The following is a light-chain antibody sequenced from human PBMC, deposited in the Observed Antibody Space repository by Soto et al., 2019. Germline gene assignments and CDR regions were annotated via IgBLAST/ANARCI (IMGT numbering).Light chain of an antibody. CDR2: GAS. V-gene: IGKV4-1*01. CDR3: QQYYGTLPT. J-gene: IGKJ1*01. Sequence: IVMTQSPDSLAVSLGERATINCKSSQSVLYSSNNKNYLAWYQQKPGQPPKLLIYGASTRESGVPDRFSGSGSGTDFTLTISSLQAGDVAVYFCQQYYGTLPTFGQGTKLEI. CDR1: QSVLYSSNNKNY.